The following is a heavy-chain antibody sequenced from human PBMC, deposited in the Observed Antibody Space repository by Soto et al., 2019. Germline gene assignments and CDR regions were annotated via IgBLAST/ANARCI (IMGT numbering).Heavy chain of an antibody. J-gene: IGHJ6*02. CDR1: GFSLSTSGVG. D-gene: IGHD5-12*01. CDR3: AHSPLVAYGMDV. V-gene: IGHV2-5*02. CDR2: IYWDDDK. Sequence: QITLKESGPTLVKPTQTLTLTCTFSGFSLSTSGVGVGWIRQPPGKALEWLALIYWDDDKRYSPSLKSRLTICKXXSKNQVVLTMTNMDPVDTATYYCAHSPLVAYGMDVWGQGTTVTVSS.